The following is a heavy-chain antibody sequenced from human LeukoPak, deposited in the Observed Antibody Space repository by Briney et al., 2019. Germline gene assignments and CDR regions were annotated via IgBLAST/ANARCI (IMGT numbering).Heavy chain of an antibody. Sequence: SETLSLTCTVSGGSISSSSYYWGWIRQPPGKGLEWIGSIYYSGSTYYNPSLKSRVTISVDTSKNQFSLKLSSVTAADTAVSYCARESKTGTYAGWFDPWGQGTLVTVSS. D-gene: IGHD1-7*01. CDR1: GGSISSSSYY. V-gene: IGHV4-39*07. CDR3: ARESKTGTYAGWFDP. CDR2: IYYSGST. J-gene: IGHJ5*02.